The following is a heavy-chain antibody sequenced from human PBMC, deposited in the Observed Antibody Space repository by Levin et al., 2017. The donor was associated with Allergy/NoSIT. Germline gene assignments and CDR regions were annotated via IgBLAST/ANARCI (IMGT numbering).Heavy chain of an antibody. Sequence: ASVKVSCAASGFTFSSYSMNWVRQAPGKGLEWVSSISSSSSYIYYADSVKGRFTISRDNAKNSLYLQMNSLRAEDTAVYYCARDLGSLGLSYYFDYWGQGTLVTVSS. CDR1: GFTFSSYS. CDR2: ISSSSSYI. D-gene: IGHD3-16*01. CDR3: ARDLGSLGLSYYFDY. V-gene: IGHV3-21*01. J-gene: IGHJ4*02.